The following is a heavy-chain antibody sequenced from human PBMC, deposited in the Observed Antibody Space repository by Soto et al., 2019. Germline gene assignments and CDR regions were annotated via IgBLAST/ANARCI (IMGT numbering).Heavy chain of an antibody. Sequence: ASVKVSCTASGYTFTSNAMHWVRQAPGQRLEWMGWINAGNGNTKYSQKFQGRVTITRDTSASTAYMELSSLRSEDTAVYYCGRDPHSGSYDYWGQGTLVTVSS. CDR3: GRDPHSGSYDY. CDR1: GYTFTSNA. J-gene: IGHJ4*02. D-gene: IGHD1-26*01. CDR2: INAGNGNT. V-gene: IGHV1-3*01.